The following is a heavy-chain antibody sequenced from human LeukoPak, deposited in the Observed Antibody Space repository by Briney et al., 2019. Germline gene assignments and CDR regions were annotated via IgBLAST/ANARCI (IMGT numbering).Heavy chain of an antibody. CDR3: AKGGGSGKYFDY. Sequence: PGGSLRLSCAASGFTFDDYAMHWVRQAPGKGLEWVSGISWNSGSIGYADSVKGRFTISRDNAKNSLYLQMNSLRAEDTALYYCAKGGGSGKYFDYWGQGTLVTVFS. D-gene: IGHD3-10*01. CDR1: GFTFDDYA. V-gene: IGHV3-9*01. CDR2: ISWNSGSI. J-gene: IGHJ4*02.